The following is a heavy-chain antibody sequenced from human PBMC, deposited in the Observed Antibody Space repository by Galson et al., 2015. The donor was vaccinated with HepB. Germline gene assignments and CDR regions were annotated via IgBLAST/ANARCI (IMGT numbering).Heavy chain of an antibody. D-gene: IGHD6-19*01. Sequence: SLRLSCADSGPILSISHMHWVRQAPSKGLEWVALISVDGINKHYGDSVRGRFTISRDNSKNTLYLQMDSLRPEDTAVYYCAKGAYSSGRADVFDIWGQGTIVTVSS. CDR1: GPILSISH. CDR3: AKGAYSSGRADVFDI. V-gene: IGHV3-30-3*01. CDR2: ISVDGINK. J-gene: IGHJ3*02.